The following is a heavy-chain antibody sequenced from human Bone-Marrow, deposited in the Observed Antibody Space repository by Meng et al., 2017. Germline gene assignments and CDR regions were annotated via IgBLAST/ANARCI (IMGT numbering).Heavy chain of an antibody. Sequence: SETLSLTCTVSGGSISSYYWSWIRQPAGKGLEWIGRIYTSGSTNYNPSLKSRVTMSVDTSKNQFTLKLSSVTAADTDVYYCARVTGEGATMAEFDYWGQGTLVTVSS. V-gene: IGHV4-4*07. D-gene: IGHD1-26*01. CDR2: IYTSGST. CDR1: GGSISSYY. J-gene: IGHJ4*02. CDR3: ARVTGEGATMAEFDY.